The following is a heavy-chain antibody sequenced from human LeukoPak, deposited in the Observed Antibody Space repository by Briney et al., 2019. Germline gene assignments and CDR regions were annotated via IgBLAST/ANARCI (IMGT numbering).Heavy chain of an antibody. Sequence: SETLSLTCTISGGSISSSSYYWGWIRQPPGKGLEWIGSIYYSGSTYYNPSLKSRVTISVDTSKNQFSLKLSSVTAADTAVYYCARVDRSSSLDGSGYFDYWGQGTLVTVSS. CDR3: ARVDRSSSLDGSGYFDY. J-gene: IGHJ4*02. V-gene: IGHV4-39*07. D-gene: IGHD6-13*01. CDR2: IYYSGST. CDR1: GGSISSSSYY.